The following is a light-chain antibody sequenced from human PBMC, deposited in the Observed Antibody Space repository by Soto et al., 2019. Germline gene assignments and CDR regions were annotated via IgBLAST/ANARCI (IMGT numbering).Light chain of an antibody. CDR2: GNS. CDR3: QSYDSSLSGSV. V-gene: IGLV1-40*01. J-gene: IGLJ3*02. Sequence: QSVRTQPPAVSGAPGQRVTISCTGSSSNIGAGYDVHWYQQLPGTAPKLLIYGNSHRPSGVPDRFSGSKSGTSASLAITGLQAEDEADYYCQSYDSSLSGSVFGGGTKLTVL. CDR1: SSNIGAGYD.